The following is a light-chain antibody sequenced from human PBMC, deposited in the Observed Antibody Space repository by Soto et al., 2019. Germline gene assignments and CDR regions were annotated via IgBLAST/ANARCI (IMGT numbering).Light chain of an antibody. Sequence: DIVLTQSPGTLSLSPGDRATLSCRASQSVSSGYLAWYQQKPGQAPRLLIHGTSSRAAGIPDRFSGSGSGTDLTLTISRLEPEDFAVYFCQQYGRSPRTFGQGTKVEI. J-gene: IGKJ1*01. CDR3: QQYGRSPRT. CDR2: GTS. CDR1: QSVSSGY. V-gene: IGKV3-20*01.